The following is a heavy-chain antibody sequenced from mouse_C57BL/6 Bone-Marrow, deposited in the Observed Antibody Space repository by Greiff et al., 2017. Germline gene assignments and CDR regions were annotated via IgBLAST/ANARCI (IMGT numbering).Heavy chain of an antibody. J-gene: IGHJ1*03. V-gene: IGHV5-17*01. Sequence: EVQVVESGGGLVKPGGSLKLSCAASGFTFSDYGMHWVRQAPEKGLEWVAYISSGSSTIYYADTVKGRFTISRDNAKNTLFLQLTSLRSEDTAMYDCARNNGSSFRYFDVWGTGTTVTVSS. CDR1: GFTFSDYG. CDR3: ARNNGSSFRYFDV. CDR2: ISSGSSTI. D-gene: IGHD1-1*01.